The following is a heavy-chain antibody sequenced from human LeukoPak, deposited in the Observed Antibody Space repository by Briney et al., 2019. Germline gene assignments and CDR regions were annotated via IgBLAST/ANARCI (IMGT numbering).Heavy chain of an antibody. CDR3: ARGPEYSSGWYYFDY. CDR1: GYTFTSYA. Sequence: ASVKVSCKASGYTFTSYAMHWVRQAPGQRLEWMGRINAGNGNTKYSQKFQGRVTITRDTSASTAYMELSSLRSEDTAVYYCARGPEYSSGWYYFDYWGQGTLVTVSS. J-gene: IGHJ4*02. D-gene: IGHD6-19*01. CDR2: INAGNGNT. V-gene: IGHV1-3*01.